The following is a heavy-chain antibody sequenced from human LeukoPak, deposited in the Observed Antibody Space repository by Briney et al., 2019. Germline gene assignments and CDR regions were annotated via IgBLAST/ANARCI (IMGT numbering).Heavy chain of an antibody. D-gene: IGHD4-17*01. V-gene: IGHV4-4*07. CDR2: IHTSENT. J-gene: IGHJ6*03. CDR1: GGYICSYY. Sequence: SETLSLTCTVSGGYICSYYWSWMRQAAGKGLEWIGRIHTSENTDYNPSLKSRVTMSVDMSTSQFSLRLTSVTAADTAVYYCAREGDYGDYSKSFFYMDVWGKGTTVTVSS. CDR3: AREGDYGDYSKSFFYMDV.